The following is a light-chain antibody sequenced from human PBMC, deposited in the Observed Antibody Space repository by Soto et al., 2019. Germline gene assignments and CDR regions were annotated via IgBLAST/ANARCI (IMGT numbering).Light chain of an antibody. CDR2: GAS. J-gene: IGKJ1*01. V-gene: IGKV3-20*01. CDR1: QSVSNNY. CDR3: QQYSSLWT. Sequence: EIVLTQSPGTLSLSPGERATLSCRTSQSVSNNYLAWYQQKPGQAPRLLIYGASNRATGIPDRFSGSGSGTDFTLSISRLEPEDFAVYYCQQYSSLWTFGQGTKVDIK.